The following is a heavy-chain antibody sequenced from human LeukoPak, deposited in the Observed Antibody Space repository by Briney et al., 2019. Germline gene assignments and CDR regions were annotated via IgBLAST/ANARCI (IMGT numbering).Heavy chain of an antibody. D-gene: IGHD6-13*01. J-gene: IGHJ4*02. CDR3: ARGASGSSWSYVAYFDY. V-gene: IGHV3-33*01. CDR2: IWYDGSNK. CDR1: GFTFSSYG. Sequence: GRSLRLSCAASGFTFSSYGMHWVRQAPGKGLEWVAVIWYDGSNKYYADSVKGRFTISRDNSKITLYLQMNSLRAEDTAVYYCARGASGSSWSYVAYFDYWGQGTLVTVSS.